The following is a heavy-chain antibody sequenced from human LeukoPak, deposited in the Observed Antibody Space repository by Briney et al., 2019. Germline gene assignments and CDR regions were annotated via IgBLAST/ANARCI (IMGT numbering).Heavy chain of an antibody. CDR1: GYTFTGYY. CDR3: ARVPGITMVRGVPFDY. CDR2: INPNSGGT. Sequence: GASVKVSCKASGYTFTGYYMHWVRQAPGQGLEWMGWINPNSGGTNYAQKFQGRVTMIRDTSISTAYMELSRLRSDDTAVYYCARVPGITMVRGVPFDYWGQGTLVTVSS. J-gene: IGHJ4*02. V-gene: IGHV1-2*02. D-gene: IGHD3-10*01.